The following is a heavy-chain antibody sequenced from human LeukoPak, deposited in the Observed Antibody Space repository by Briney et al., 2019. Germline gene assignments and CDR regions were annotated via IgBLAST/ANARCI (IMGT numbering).Heavy chain of an antibody. D-gene: IGHD2-8*01. V-gene: IGHV3-7*01. CDR1: GFTFSSDW. J-gene: IGHJ4*02. CDR3: AREDVLTVYAEAFDY. CDR2: IKQDGSEK. Sequence: GGSLRLSCAASGFTFSSDWMSWVRQAPGKGLEWVANIKQDGSEKYYVDSVRGRFTISRDNAKNSLYLQMDSLRAEDTAVYYCAREDVLTVYAEAFDYWRQGTLVTVSS.